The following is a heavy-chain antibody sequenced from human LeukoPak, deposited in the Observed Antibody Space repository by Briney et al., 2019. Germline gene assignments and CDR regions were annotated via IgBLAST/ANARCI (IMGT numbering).Heavy chain of an antibody. CDR1: GFTFSSYS. CDR3: ATPLGWLRFY. Sequence: PGGSLRLSCAASGFTFSSYSMNWVRQAPGKGLEWVSSISSSSSYIYYADSVKGRFTNSRDNAKNSLYLQMNSLRAEDTAVYYCATPLGWLRFYWGQGTLVTVSS. V-gene: IGHV3-21*01. D-gene: IGHD5-12*01. J-gene: IGHJ4*02. CDR2: ISSSSSYI.